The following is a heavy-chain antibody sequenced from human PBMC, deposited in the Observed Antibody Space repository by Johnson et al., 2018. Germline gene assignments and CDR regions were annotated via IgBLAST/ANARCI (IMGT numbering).Heavy chain of an antibody. CDR2: IKQDGSAK. Sequence: VQLQESGGGLIQPGGSLRLSCAASGFTFSNYWMGWVRQAPGKGLEWVANIKQDGSAKYYVESVNGRFTISRDNAKNPLFLQISSLSAEDTAVYHCVRRGFMDVWGQGTTVTVSS. J-gene: IGHJ6*02. V-gene: IGHV3-7*01. CDR1: GFTFSNYW. CDR3: VRRGFMDV.